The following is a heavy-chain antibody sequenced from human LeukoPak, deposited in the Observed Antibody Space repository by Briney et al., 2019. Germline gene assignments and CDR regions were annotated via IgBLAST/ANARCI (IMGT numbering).Heavy chain of an antibody. V-gene: IGHV1-8*02. CDR3: ARGKRVGELLYG. J-gene: IGHJ4*02. D-gene: IGHD3-10*01. Sequence: GASVKVSCKTSGYTFTNYDINWVRQATGQGLEWMGWMNPDSGNTGYAQKFQGRVTMTRNTSINTAYMELTSLTSEDTAVYYCARGKRVGELLYGWGQGTLVTVSS. CDR1: GYTFTNYD. CDR2: MNPDSGNT.